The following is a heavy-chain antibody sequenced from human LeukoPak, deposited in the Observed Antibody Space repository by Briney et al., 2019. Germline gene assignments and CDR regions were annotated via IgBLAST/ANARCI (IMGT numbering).Heavy chain of an antibody. V-gene: IGHV4-59*12. D-gene: IGHD3-10*01. CDR1: GGSISSYY. J-gene: IGHJ4*02. CDR2: IYYSGST. Sequence: SEILSLTCTVSGGSISSYYWSWIRQPPGKGLEWIGYIYYSGSTNYNPSLKSRVTISVDTSKNQFSLKLSSVTAADTAVYYCARGGPNYYGSGSYFSRRGHFDYWGQGTLVTVSS. CDR3: ARGGPNYYGSGSYFSRRGHFDY.